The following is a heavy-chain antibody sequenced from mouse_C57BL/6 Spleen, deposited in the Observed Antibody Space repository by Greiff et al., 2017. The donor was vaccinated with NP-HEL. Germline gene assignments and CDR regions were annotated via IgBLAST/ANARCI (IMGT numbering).Heavy chain of an antibody. D-gene: IGHD1-1*01. CDR3: ARDYGSSYNWYFDV. J-gene: IGHJ1*03. V-gene: IGHV1-64*01. Sequence: LQQPGASVKLSCKASGYTFTSYWMHWVKQRPGQGLEWIGMIHPNSGSTNYNEKFKSKATLTVDKSSSTAYMQLSSLTSEDSAVYYCARDYGSSYNWYFDVWGTGTTVTVSS. CDR2: IHPNSGST. CDR1: GYTFTSYW.